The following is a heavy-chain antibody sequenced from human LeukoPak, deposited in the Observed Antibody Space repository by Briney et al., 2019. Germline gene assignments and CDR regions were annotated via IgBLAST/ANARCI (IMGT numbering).Heavy chain of an antibody. J-gene: IGHJ3*02. Sequence: ASETLSLTCAVYGGSFSGYFWGWIRQPPGKGLEWIGSIDYGGTAYYNPSLKSRVTISIDTSKSQVSVRLSSVTAADTAVYYCARDSWGYYDFDIWGQGTVVTFSS. CDR1: GGSFSGYF. CDR2: IDYGGTA. V-gene: IGHV4-34*01. CDR3: ARDSWGYYDFDI. D-gene: IGHD3-10*01.